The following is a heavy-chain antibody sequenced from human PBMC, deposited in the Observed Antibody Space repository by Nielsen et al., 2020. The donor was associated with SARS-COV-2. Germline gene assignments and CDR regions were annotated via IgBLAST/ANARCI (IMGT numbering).Heavy chain of an antibody. D-gene: IGHD6-19*01. V-gene: IGHV1-18*01. Sequence: ASVKVSCKASGYTFTSYGISWVRQAPGQGLEWMGWISAYNGNTNYAQKLQGRVTMTTDTSTSTAYMELRSLRSDDTAVYYCAKVSTAIGWYSSVNYFDYWGQGTLVTVSS. CDR3: AKVSTAIGWYSSVNYFDY. CDR2: ISAYNGNT. J-gene: IGHJ4*02. CDR1: GYTFTSYG.